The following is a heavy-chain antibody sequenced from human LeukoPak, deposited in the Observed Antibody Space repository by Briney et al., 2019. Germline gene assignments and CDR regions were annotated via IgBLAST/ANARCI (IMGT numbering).Heavy chain of an antibody. CDR2: ISAYNGNT. D-gene: IGHD3-10*01. J-gene: IGHJ4*02. Sequence: ASVKVSCKASGYTFTSYGISWVRQAPGQGLEWMGWISAYNGNTNYAQKLQGRVTMTTDTSTSTAYMELRSLRSDDTAVYYCARDLLLWFGESIGGFDYWGQGTLVTVSS. V-gene: IGHV1-18*01. CDR3: ARDLLLWFGESIGGFDY. CDR1: GYTFTSYG.